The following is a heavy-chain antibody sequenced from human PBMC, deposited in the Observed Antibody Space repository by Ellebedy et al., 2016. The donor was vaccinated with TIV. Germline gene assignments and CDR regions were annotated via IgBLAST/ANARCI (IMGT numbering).Heavy chain of an antibody. Sequence: SETLSLXXTVSGGSISSYYWSWIRQPAGKGLEWIGRFYTSGSTNYNPSLKSRVTMSVDTSKNQFSLKLSSVTAADTAVYYCARSWGGTGIAAFDYWGQGTLVTVSS. CDR3: ARSWGGTGIAAFDY. J-gene: IGHJ4*02. V-gene: IGHV4-4*07. CDR2: FYTSGST. D-gene: IGHD6-13*01. CDR1: GGSISSYY.